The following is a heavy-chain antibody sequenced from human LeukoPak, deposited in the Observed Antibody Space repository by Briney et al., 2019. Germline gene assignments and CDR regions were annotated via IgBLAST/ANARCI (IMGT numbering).Heavy chain of an antibody. J-gene: IGHJ6*02. V-gene: IGHV1-69*13. D-gene: IGHD2-2*02. CDR1: GGTFSSYA. Sequence: SVTVSCKASGGTFSSYAISWVRQAPGQGLEWMGGIIPIFGTANYAQKFQGRVTITADESTSTAYMELSSLRSEDTAVYYCARGPLGYCSSTSCYTADYYYGMDVWGQGTTVTVSS. CDR3: ARGPLGYCSSTSCYTADYYYGMDV. CDR2: IIPIFGTA.